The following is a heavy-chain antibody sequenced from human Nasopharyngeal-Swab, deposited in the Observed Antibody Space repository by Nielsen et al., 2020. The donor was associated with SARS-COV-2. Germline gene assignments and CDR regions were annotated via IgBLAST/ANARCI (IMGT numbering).Heavy chain of an antibody. D-gene: IGHD3-3*01. CDR2: VVPEDGEP. V-gene: IGHV1-24*01. Sequence: ASAKVSCKVSGYTLTVLPIHWVRQASGKGLEWMGTVVPEDGEPIYAQNFQGRVTMTEDTSTYTAYLELSSLRSEDTAVYYCASEGSGVFGVVIYAFDIWGPGTLVTVSS. CDR1: GYTLTVLP. J-gene: IGHJ3*02. CDR3: ASEGSGVFGVVIYAFDI.